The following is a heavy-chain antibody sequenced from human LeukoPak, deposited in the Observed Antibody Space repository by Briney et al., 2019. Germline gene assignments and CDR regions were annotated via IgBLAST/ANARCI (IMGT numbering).Heavy chain of an antibody. CDR2: ISTSGGNT. V-gene: IGHV3-23*01. D-gene: IGHD3-10*01. J-gene: IGHJ4*02. CDR1: GFTFSSYA. CDR3: AKDIGSYYDY. Sequence: GGTLRLSCAASGFTFSSYAMSWVRQAPGKGLEWVSGISTSGGNTDYADSVKGRFTISRDNSKNTLYLEMNSLRAEDTAVYYCAKDIGSYYDYWGQGILVTVSS.